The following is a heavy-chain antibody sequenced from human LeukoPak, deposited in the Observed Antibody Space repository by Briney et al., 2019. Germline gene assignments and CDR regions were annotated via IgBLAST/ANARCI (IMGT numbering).Heavy chain of an antibody. V-gene: IGHV3-48*03. J-gene: IGHJ3*02. CDR2: ISSSGSTI. Sequence: GGSLRPSCAASGFTFSSYEMNWVRQAPGKGLGCVSYISSSGSTIYYAGSVKGRLPISRENAKNSLYLQMNSLRAEDTAVYYCARDCGGGSCYGPYDAFDIWGQGTMVTVSS. D-gene: IGHD2-15*01. CDR1: GFTFSSYE. CDR3: ARDCGGGSCYGPYDAFDI.